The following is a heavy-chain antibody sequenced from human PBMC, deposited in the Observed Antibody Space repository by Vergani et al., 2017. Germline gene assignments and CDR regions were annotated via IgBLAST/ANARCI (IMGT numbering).Heavy chain of an antibody. J-gene: IGHJ4*02. CDR3: ARDLDILTGNISGGNY. CDR2: ISAYNGNT. CDR1: GYTFTSYG. V-gene: IGHV1-18*01. Sequence: QVQLVQSGAEVKKPGASVKVSCKASGYTFTSYGISWVRQAPGQGLEWMGGISAYNGNTNYAQKLQGRVTLTTDTTTSTAYMELRSLRSDDTAVYYCARDLDILTGNISGGNYWGQGTLVTVSS. D-gene: IGHD3-9*01.